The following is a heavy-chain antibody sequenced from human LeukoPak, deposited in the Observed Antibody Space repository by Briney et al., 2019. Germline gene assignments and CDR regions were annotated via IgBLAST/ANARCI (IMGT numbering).Heavy chain of an antibody. D-gene: IGHD3-10*01. CDR1: GFTFSLYA. CDR3: AARFGLDYYYYYMDV. V-gene: IGHV3-23*01. CDR2: IDVDGANT. Sequence: AGSLRLSCAASGFTFSLYAMTWVRQTPEKGLEWVSTIDVDGANTYYADSVRGRFTISRDNFKNTLSLPMTSMRAHDTAVYYCAARFGLDYYYYYMDVWGKGTTVTVSS. J-gene: IGHJ6*03.